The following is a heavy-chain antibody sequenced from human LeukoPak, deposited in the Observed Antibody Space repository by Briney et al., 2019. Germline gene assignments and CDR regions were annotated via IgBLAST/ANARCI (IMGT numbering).Heavy chain of an antibody. V-gene: IGHV1-2*02. D-gene: IGHD3-16*01. Sequence: ASVKVSCKASGYTFTGYYMHWVGQAPGQGLEWMGWINPNSGGTNYAQKFQGRVTMTRDTSISTAYMELSRLRSDDTAVYYCARVRYRLAETYIDYWGQGTLVTVSS. CDR1: GYTFTGYY. CDR2: INPNSGGT. J-gene: IGHJ4*02. CDR3: ARVRYRLAETYIDY.